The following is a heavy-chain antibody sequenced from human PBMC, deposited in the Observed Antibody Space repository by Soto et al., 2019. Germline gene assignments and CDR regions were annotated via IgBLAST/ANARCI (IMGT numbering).Heavy chain of an antibody. V-gene: IGHV4-59*01. CDR2: IYYSGST. CDR3: TRVGGYYGDYPNFDY. CDR1: GSSIRNYY. Sequence: QVQLKESGPGLVKPSETLSLTCSVSGSSIRNYYWSWIRQPPGKGLVWIGNIYYSGSTNYNPSLKGRVFISVDSSRRQLSLRLNSLTAADTAVYYCTRVGGYYGDYPNFDYWGQGALVTVSS. J-gene: IGHJ4*02. D-gene: IGHD4-17*01.